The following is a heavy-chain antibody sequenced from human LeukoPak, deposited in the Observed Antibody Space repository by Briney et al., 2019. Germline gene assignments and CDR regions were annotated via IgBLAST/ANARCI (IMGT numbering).Heavy chain of an antibody. CDR1: GDSVSSNSAA. V-gene: IGHV6-1*01. J-gene: IGHJ4*02. D-gene: IGHD6-13*01. CDR2: TYYRSKWYN. CDR3: ASTHLYSSSWYVAQIDY. Sequence: SQTLSLTCAISGDSVSSNSAAWNWIRQSPSRGLEWLGRTYYRSKWYNDYAVSVKSRITINPDTSKNQFSLRLASVSAADTAVYYCASTHLYSSSWYVAQIDYWGQGTLVTVSS.